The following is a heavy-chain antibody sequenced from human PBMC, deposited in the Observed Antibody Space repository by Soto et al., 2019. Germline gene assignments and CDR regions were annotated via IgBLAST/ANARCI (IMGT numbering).Heavy chain of an antibody. CDR2: INSDGSST. J-gene: IGHJ4*02. Sequence: EVQLVESGGGLVQPGGSLRLSCAASGFTFSSYWMHWVRQAPGKGLVWVSRINSDGSSTSYADSVKGRFTISGDNAKNTLYLQMNSLRAEDTAVYYCARDEGYCSSTSCELDYWGQGTLVTVSS. CDR3: ARDEGYCSSTSCELDY. D-gene: IGHD2-2*01. CDR1: GFTFSSYW. V-gene: IGHV3-74*01.